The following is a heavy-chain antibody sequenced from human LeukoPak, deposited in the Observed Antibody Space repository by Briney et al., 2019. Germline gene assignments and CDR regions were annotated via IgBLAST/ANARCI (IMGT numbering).Heavy chain of an antibody. CDR2: MNPRDNT. V-gene: IGHV1-8*01. Sequence: GASVKVSCKASGYTSTSPDINWVRQATGRGLEWLGWMNPRDNTGYAQKFQGRVTLTSDKSINTAYMELSSLRSEDTAVYYCARYTQHYGFDIWGQGTMVTVSA. CDR3: ARYTQHYGFDI. J-gene: IGHJ3*02. D-gene: IGHD3-3*02. CDR1: GYTSTSPD.